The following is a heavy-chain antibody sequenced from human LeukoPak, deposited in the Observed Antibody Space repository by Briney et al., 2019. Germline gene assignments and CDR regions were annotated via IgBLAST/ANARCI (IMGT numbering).Heavy chain of an antibody. D-gene: IGHD3-3*02. J-gene: IGHJ4*02. CDR1: GFEFSRSW. CDR2: INTDGSTT. CDR3: AREISGRDDY. Sequence: GGSLRLSCATSGFEFSRSWMHWVRQAPGKGLAWVSHINTDGSTTNYADSVKGRFTISRDNIKNTLHLQMNNLRAEDTAVYYCAREISGRDDYWGQGTLVTVSS. V-gene: IGHV3-74*01.